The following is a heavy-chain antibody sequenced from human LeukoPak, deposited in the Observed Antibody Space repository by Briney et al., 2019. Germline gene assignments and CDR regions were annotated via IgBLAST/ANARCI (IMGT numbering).Heavy chain of an antibody. V-gene: IGHV1-8*01. D-gene: IGHD6-13*01. CDR2: MNPNSGNT. Sequence: ASVKVSCKASGYTFTSYDINWVRQATGQGLEWMGWMNPNSGNTGYAQKFQGRVTMTRNTSISTAYMELSSLRSDDTAAYYCARAHHSSNWDLFDYWGQGTLVTVSS. CDR3: ARAHHSSNWDLFDY. J-gene: IGHJ4*02. CDR1: GYTFTSYD.